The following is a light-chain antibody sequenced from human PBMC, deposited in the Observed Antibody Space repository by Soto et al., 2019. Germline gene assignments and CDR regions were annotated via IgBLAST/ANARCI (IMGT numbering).Light chain of an antibody. V-gene: IGKV3-15*01. Sequence: EIVMTQSPATLSVSPGERATLSCRASQSVSSNLAWYQQKPGQAPRLLIYGASTRATGVPAGFRGSGSGTDFALTISSMQSEEFAVYYCQQYNNWPRTFGQGTKVEIK. CDR2: GAS. J-gene: IGKJ1*01. CDR3: QQYNNWPRT. CDR1: QSVSSN.